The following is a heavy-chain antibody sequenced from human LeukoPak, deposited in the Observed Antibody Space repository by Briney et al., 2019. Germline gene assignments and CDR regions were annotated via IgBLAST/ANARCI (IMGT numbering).Heavy chain of an antibody. D-gene: IGHD3-10*01. Sequence: SETLSLTCTVSGGSISSYYWSWIRQPPGKGLEWIGYIYYSGSTNYNPSLKSRVTISVDTSKNQFSLKLSSVTAADTAVYYCARESYGSGSYYKYYYYYYMDVWGKGTTVTISS. CDR1: GGSISSYY. J-gene: IGHJ6*03. V-gene: IGHV4-59*12. CDR2: IYYSGST. CDR3: ARESYGSGSYYKYYYYYYMDV.